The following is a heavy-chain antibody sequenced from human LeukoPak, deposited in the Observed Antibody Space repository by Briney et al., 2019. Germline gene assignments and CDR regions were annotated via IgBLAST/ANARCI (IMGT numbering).Heavy chain of an antibody. J-gene: IGHJ5*02. D-gene: IGHD3-10*01. Sequence: ASVKVSCKASGYTFTSYDINWVRQATGQGLEWMGWMNPNSGNTVYAQKFQGRVTMTRNTSISTAYMELRSLRSEDTAVYYCARGIRFGELWGYRFDPWGQGTLVTVSS. V-gene: IGHV1-8*01. CDR3: ARGIRFGELWGYRFDP. CDR2: MNPNSGNT. CDR1: GYTFTSYD.